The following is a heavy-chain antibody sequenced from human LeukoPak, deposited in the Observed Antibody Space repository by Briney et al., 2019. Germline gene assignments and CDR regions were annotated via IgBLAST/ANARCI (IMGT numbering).Heavy chain of an antibody. CDR2: IKPDGSEI. V-gene: IGHV3-7*01. D-gene: IGHD6-19*01. Sequence: GESLRLSCEASGFSFSRYWMSWVRQAPLRGLEWVANIKPDGSEIYYVDSVKGRFTISRDNAKNSLYLQMNSLRAEDTAVYYCAKGGEQWLVRPNYFDYRGQGTLVTVSS. CDR3: AKGGEQWLVRPNYFDY. J-gene: IGHJ4*02. CDR1: GFSFSRYW.